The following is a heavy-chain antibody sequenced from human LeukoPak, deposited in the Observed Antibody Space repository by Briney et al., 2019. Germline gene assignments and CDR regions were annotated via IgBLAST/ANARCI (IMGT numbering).Heavy chain of an antibody. V-gene: IGHV3-21*01. CDR2: ISSSSYI. CDR1: GFTFSSYS. Sequence: PGGSLRLSCAASGFTFSSYSMNWVRQAPGKGLEWVSSISSSSYIYYADSVKGRFTISRDNAKNSLYLQMNSLRAEDTAVYYCARDLLRFLEPYNWFDPWGQGTLVTVSS. CDR3: ARDLLRFLEPYNWFDP. D-gene: IGHD3-3*01. J-gene: IGHJ5*02.